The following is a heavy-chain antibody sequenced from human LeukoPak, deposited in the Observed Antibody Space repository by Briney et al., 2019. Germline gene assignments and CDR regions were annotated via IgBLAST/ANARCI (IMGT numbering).Heavy chain of an antibody. CDR3: AKDWTYFYDSSGYYGY. CDR1: GFTFSSYA. J-gene: IGHJ4*02. CDR2: ISGSGGST. D-gene: IGHD3-22*01. V-gene: IGHV3-23*01. Sequence: GGSLRLSCAASGFTFSSYAMSWVRQAPGKGLEWVSAISGSGGSTYYADSVKGRFTISRDNSKNTLYLQMNSLRAEDTAVYYCAKDWTYFYDSSGYYGYWGQGTLVTVSS.